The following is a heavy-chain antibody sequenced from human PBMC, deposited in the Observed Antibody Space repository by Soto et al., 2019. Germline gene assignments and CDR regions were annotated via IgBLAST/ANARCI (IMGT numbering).Heavy chain of an antibody. Sequence: GGSLRLSCAASGFTFSDYYMSWIRQAPGKGLEWVSYISSSGSTIYYADSVKGRFTISRDNAKNSLYLQMNSLRAEDTAVYYCARDISIVVSRGGDYYYGMDVWGQGTTVTVSS. J-gene: IGHJ6*02. D-gene: IGHD2-15*01. CDR1: GFTFSDYY. V-gene: IGHV3-11*01. CDR3: ARDISIVVSRGGDYYYGMDV. CDR2: ISSSGSTI.